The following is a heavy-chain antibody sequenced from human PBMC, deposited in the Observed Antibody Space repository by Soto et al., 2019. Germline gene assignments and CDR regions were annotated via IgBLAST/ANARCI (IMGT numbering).Heavy chain of an antibody. CDR1: GFIFSSNW. D-gene: IGHD2-21*01. J-gene: IGHJ4*02. CDR3: ARDGEGF. V-gene: IGHV3-74*01. Sequence: EVQLVESGGGLVQPGGSLRLSCAASGFIFSSNWMHWVRRVPGRGLVWVSRINTDGTERDYVDSVKGRFTVSRDNAKKMLYLQMNSLRVEDSAVYYCARDGEGFWGQGTMVTVSS. CDR2: INTDGTER.